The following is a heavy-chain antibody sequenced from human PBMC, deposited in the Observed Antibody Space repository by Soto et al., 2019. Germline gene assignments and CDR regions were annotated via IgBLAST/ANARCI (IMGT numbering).Heavy chain of an antibody. J-gene: IGHJ4*02. CDR3: AKDYGSSSWYFRWGY. Sequence: EVQLLESGGGLVQPGGSLRLSCAASGFTFSSYAMSWVRQAPGKGLEWVSAISGSGGSTYYADSVKGRFTISRDNSKNTLYLQMNSLRAEDAAVYYCAKDYGSSSWYFRWGYWGQGTLVTVSS. D-gene: IGHD6-13*01. CDR2: ISGSGGST. V-gene: IGHV3-23*01. CDR1: GFTFSSYA.